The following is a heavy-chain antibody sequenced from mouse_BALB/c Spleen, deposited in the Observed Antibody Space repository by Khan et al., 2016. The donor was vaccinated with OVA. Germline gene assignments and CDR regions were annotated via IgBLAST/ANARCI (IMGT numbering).Heavy chain of an antibody. V-gene: IGHV1-18*01. Sequence: VQLKESGPELVKPGASVKIPCKASGYTFTDYSMDWVKQSPGKSLEWIGYINPNNGGSIYNQKFKGKATLTVDKSSSTAFMELRSLTSEDTAVYYCARGGVGAFAYWGQGTRVTVSA. CDR2: INPNNGGS. CDR1: GYTFTDYS. D-gene: IGHD3-3*01. J-gene: IGHJ3*01. CDR3: ARGGVGAFAY.